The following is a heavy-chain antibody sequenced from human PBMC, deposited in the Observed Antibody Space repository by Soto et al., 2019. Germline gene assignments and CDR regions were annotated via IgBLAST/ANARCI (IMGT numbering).Heavy chain of an antibody. V-gene: IGHV4-59*01. J-gene: IGHJ4*02. CDR1: GDSISASS. Sequence: QVQLQVSAPGLVKPSETLSLTCTVSGDSISASSWSWVRQPPGKGLEWIGNIHYNGNTKYNPSLKSRVTXSXAXSXXQFSLKLISVTAADTAKYFCAREGNLGRWLQPLDFWGQGTLVTVSS. CDR2: IHYNGNT. CDR3: AREGNLGRWLQPLDF. D-gene: IGHD5-12*01.